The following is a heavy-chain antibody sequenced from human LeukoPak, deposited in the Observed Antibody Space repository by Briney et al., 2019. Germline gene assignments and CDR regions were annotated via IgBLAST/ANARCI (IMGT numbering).Heavy chain of an antibody. CDR1: GYTFSSYS. V-gene: IGHV3-74*01. D-gene: IGHD4-23*01. Sequence: SGGSLRLSCAASGYTFSSYSMNWVRQAPGKGLVWVSRINSDGSSTNYADSVKGRFTISRDNAKNTLYLQMNSLSTEDTAVYYCASGYSSDYGGNVYWGRGTLVTVSS. CDR2: INSDGSST. J-gene: IGHJ4*02. CDR3: ASGYSSDYGGNVY.